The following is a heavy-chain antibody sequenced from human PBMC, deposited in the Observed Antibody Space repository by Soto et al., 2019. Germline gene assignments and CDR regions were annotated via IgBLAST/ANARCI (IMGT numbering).Heavy chain of an antibody. CDR3: ARTGSSWHSSYYYGMDV. D-gene: IGHD6-13*01. CDR1: GYTFTSYD. V-gene: IGHV1-8*01. J-gene: IGHJ6*02. CDR2: MNPNSGNT. Sequence: ASVKVSCKASGYTFTSYDINWVRQATGQGLEWMGWMNPNSGNTGYAQKFQGRVTMTRNTSISTAYMELSSLRSEDTAVYYCARTGSSWHSSYYYGMDVWGQGTTVTVSS.